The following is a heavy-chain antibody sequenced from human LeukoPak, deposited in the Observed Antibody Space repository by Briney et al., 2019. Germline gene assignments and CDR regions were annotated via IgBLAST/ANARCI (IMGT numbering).Heavy chain of an antibody. CDR3: ARGPRVTNNWFDP. CDR2: INSDGSST. J-gene: IGHJ5*02. CDR1: GFTFSSYW. V-gene: IGHV3-74*01. Sequence: PGGSLRLSCAASGFTFSSYWMHWVRQAPGKGLVWVSRINSDGSSTSYADSVTGRFIISRDNAKNTLDLQMNSLRAEDTAVYYRARGPRVTNNWFDPWGQGTLVTVSS. D-gene: IGHD4-11*01.